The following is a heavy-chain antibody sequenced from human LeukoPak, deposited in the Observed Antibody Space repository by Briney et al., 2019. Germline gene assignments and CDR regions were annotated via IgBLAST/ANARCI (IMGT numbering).Heavy chain of an antibody. D-gene: IGHD3-10*01. Sequence: PGGSLRLSCAASGFTVSSNYMSWVRQAPGKGLEWVSVIYSGGSTYYADSVKGRFTISRDNSKNTLYLQMNSLRAEDTAVYYCASSGSYSTFDYWGQGTLVTVSS. V-gene: IGHV3-66*01. J-gene: IGHJ4*02. CDR2: IYSGGST. CDR3: ASSGSYSTFDY. CDR1: GFTVSSNY.